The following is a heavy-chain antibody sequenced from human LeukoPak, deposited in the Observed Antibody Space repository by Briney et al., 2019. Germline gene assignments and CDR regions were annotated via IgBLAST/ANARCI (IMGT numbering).Heavy chain of an antibody. D-gene: IGHD3-22*01. Sequence: SQTLSLTCAVSVDSLSRSDSYWAWIRQPPGKGLGWIGTIYYSGRTYYNPSRQSRVTMSVDPSNNQFSLKLRSVCAADTALYDCARRRYYDGSGYLEWGQGTLLSLSS. J-gene: IGHJ1*01. CDR1: VDSLSRSDSY. CDR3: ARRRYYDGSGYLE. V-gene: IGHV4-39*01. CDR2: IYYSGRT.